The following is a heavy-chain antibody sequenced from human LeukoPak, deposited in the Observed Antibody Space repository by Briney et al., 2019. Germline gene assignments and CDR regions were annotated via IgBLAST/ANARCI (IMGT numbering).Heavy chain of an antibody. CDR3: ARALTEGHSIDLYYIDS. CDR1: VSTFSRHG. Sequence: ASVNLSCTASVSTFSRHGFSWVRGAPGQGLEWMGWLSPYISNTNYAQKVQGRVIMTKDTSTSKAYMELGSLTSDDAASYYCARALTEGHSIDLYYIDSGGQGTLVTVSS. V-gene: IGHV1-18*01. D-gene: IGHD1-14*01. J-gene: IGHJ4*02. CDR2: LSPYISNT.